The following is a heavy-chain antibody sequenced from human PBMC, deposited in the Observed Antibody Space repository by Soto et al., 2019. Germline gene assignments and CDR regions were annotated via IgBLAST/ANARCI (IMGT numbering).Heavy chain of an antibody. V-gene: IGHV1-69*01. D-gene: IGHD1-1*01. CDR1: GGTFSNYA. J-gene: IGHJ6*02. Sequence: QVQLVQSGAEVKKPGSSVKVSCKASGGTFSNYAFSWVRQAPGQGLEWMGGIIPMYGTANYAQKFQGRVTITADDSTRTASMELSSLRSDDTAVYYCARDRQHPPRDRYYYYYGMDVWGQGTTVTVSS. CDR2: IIPMYGTA. CDR3: ARDRQHPPRDRYYYYYGMDV.